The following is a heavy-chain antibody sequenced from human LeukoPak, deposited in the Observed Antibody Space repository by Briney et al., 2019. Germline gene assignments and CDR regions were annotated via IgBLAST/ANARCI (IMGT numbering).Heavy chain of an antibody. J-gene: IGHJ5*02. CDR3: ARDRGANWFDP. CDR2: IYTDGST. Sequence: GWSLRLSCAASGFTVSSNYMSWVRQAPGKGLEWLSVIYTDGSTYYADSVKGRFTISRHNSKNTLDLQMNSLRDEDTAVYYCARDRGANWFDPWGQGTLVTVSS. CDR1: GFTVSSNY. V-gene: IGHV3-53*04. D-gene: IGHD1-26*01.